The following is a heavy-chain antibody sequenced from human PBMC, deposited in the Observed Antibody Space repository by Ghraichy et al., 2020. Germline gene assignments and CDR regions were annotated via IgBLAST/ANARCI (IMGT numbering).Heavy chain of an antibody. CDR3: GRPPLTTGKDVGY. CDR1: GFTFSSYS. V-gene: IGHV3-21*01. J-gene: IGHJ4*02. Sequence: GGSLRLSCAASGFTFSSYSMTWVRQAPGKGLEWVSSISSSSGYIYYADSVKGRFTISRDNAKNSLFLQMNSLRDEDTAVYFCGRPPLTTGKDVGYWGQGTLVTVSS. CDR2: ISSSSGYI. D-gene: IGHD4-17*01.